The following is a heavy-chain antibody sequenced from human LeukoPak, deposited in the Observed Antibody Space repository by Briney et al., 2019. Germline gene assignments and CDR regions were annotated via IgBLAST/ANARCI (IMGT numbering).Heavy chain of an antibody. Sequence: ASVKVSCKASGYTFTGYYMHWVRQAPGQGLEWMGWINPNSGGTNYAQKFQGRVTMTRDTSISTAYMELSRLRSDDTAVYYCARALGYYSSTSCYYMDVWGKGTTVTVSS. D-gene: IGHD2-2*01. J-gene: IGHJ6*03. V-gene: IGHV1-2*02. CDR3: ARALGYYSSTSCYYMDV. CDR2: INPNSGGT. CDR1: GYTFTGYY.